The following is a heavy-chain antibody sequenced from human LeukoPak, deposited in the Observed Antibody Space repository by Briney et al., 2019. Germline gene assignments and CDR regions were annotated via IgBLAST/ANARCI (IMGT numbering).Heavy chain of an antibody. CDR1: GDSIRRYY. V-gene: IGHV4-59*01. CDR2: ISYSGTT. D-gene: IGHD1-7*01. CDR3: ARDLITGTTTAFDI. Sequence: SETLSLTCSVSGDSIRRYYWSWIRQSPGEGLEWIGYISYSGTTNYNPSLKSRVTISVDTSKNHFSLKLSSVTAADTAVYYCARDLITGTTTAFDIWGQGTMATVSS. J-gene: IGHJ3*02.